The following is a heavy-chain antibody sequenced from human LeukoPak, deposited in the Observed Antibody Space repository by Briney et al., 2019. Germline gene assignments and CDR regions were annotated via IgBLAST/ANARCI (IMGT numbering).Heavy chain of an antibody. CDR3: ARSFYYDTLTGYYFFDY. CDR1: GFTFSSYS. D-gene: IGHD3-9*01. CDR2: ISSSSTTI. Sequence: PGGSLRLSCVASGFTFSSYSINWVRQAPGKGLEWVSYISSSSTTIYYADSVKGRFTITRDNAKNSLYLQMNSLRAEDTAVYYCARSFYYDTLTGYYFFDYWGRGTLSPSPQ. J-gene: IGHJ4*02. V-gene: IGHV3-48*04.